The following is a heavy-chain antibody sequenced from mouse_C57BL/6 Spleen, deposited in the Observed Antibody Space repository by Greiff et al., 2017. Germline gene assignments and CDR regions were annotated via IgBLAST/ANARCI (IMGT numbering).Heavy chain of an antibody. V-gene: IGHV1-69*01. D-gene: IGHD2-3*01. CDR2: IDPSDSYT. Sequence: QVQLQQPGAELVMPGASVKLSCKASGYTFTSYWMHWVKQRPGQGLEWIGEIDPSDSYTNYNQKFKGKSTLTVDKSSSTAYMQLSSLTSEDSAVYYCSRRSDGYYVRARDYWGQGTSVTVSS. J-gene: IGHJ4*01. CDR3: SRRSDGYYVRARDY. CDR1: GYTFTSYW.